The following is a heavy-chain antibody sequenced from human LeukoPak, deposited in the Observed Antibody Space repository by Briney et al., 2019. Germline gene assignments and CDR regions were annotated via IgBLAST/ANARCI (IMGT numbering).Heavy chain of an antibody. CDR1: GFTFSSYW. CDR2: IKQDGSEK. Sequence: GGSLRLSCAASGFTFSSYWMSWVRQAPGKGLEWVANIKQDGSEKYYVDSVKGRFTICRDNAKNSLYLQMNSLRAEDTAVYYCARDFEFYYDSSGYPGYWGQGTLVTVSS. V-gene: IGHV3-7*01. D-gene: IGHD3-22*01. CDR3: ARDFEFYYDSSGYPGY. J-gene: IGHJ4*02.